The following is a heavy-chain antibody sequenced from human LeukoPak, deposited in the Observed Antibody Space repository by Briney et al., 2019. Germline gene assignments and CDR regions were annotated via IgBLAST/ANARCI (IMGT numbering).Heavy chain of an antibody. V-gene: IGHV1-58*02. CDR2: IVVGSGNT. CDR1: GFTFTSSA. D-gene: IGHD1-26*01. Sequence: ASVKVSCKASGFTFTSSAMQWVRQARGQRLEWIGWIVVGSGNTNYAQKFQERVTITRDMSTSTAYMELSSLRSEDTAVYYCAAALGRGIVGAADPFDIWGQGTMVTVSS. J-gene: IGHJ3*02. CDR3: AAALGRGIVGAADPFDI.